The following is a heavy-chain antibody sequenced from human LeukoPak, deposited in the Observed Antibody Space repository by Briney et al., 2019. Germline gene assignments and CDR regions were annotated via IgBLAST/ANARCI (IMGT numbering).Heavy chain of an antibody. CDR3: ATTYYDILTGSGPDFNWFDP. V-gene: IGHV1-18*01. CDR2: ISAYNGNT. CDR1: GYTFTSYG. D-gene: IGHD3-9*01. Sequence: GASVKVSCKASGYTFTSYGISWVRQAPGQGLEWMGWISAYNGNTNYAQKLQGRVTMTTDTSTSTAYMELGSLRSDDTAVYYCATTYYDILTGSGPDFNWFDPWGQGTLVTVSP. J-gene: IGHJ5*02.